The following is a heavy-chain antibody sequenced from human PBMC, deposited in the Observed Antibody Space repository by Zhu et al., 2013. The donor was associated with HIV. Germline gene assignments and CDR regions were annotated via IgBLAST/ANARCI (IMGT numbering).Heavy chain of an antibody. Sequence: QVQLVQSGTEVKKPGASVKVSCKVSGYTLTELSMHWVRQAPGKGLEWMGWINPDTGGTSYAQKFQGRVNMNSDTSTSTTYMELSSLRLDDSAVYYCARDRSEKQLLADYYYYGLDVWGQGTTVTVSS. J-gene: IGHJ6*02. CDR3: ARDRSEKQLLADYYYYGLDV. D-gene: IGHD1-26*01. CDR2: INPDTGGT. CDR1: GYTLTELS. V-gene: IGHV1-2*02.